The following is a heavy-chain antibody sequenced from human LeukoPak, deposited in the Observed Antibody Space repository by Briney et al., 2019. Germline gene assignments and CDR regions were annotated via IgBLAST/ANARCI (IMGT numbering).Heavy chain of an antibody. V-gene: IGHV1-8*01. CDR1: GYTFTSYD. D-gene: IGHD3-3*01. CDR3: ARSTADRNYDFWNGYYQYYFDY. Sequence: ASVKVSCKASGYTFTSYDINWVRQATGQGLEWMGWMNPNSGNTGYAQKFQGRVTMTRNTSIGTAYMELSSLRSEDTAVYYCARSTADRNYDFWNGYYQYYFDYWGQGTLVTVSS. CDR2: MNPNSGNT. J-gene: IGHJ4*02.